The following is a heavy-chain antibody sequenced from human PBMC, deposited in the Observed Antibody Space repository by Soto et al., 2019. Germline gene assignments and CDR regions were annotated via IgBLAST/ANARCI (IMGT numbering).Heavy chain of an antibody. V-gene: IGHV4-31*03. J-gene: IGHJ5*02. Sequence: QVQLQESGPGLVKPSQTLSLTCTVSGGSISSGGYYWSWIRQHPGKGLEWIGYIYYSGSTYYNPSLKSRVTISVDTSKNQCSLKLSSVTAADTAVYYCARVIVVVPAAMTGGWFDPWGQGTLVTVSS. CDR1: GGSISSGGYY. CDR2: IYYSGST. D-gene: IGHD2-2*01. CDR3: ARVIVVVPAAMTGGWFDP.